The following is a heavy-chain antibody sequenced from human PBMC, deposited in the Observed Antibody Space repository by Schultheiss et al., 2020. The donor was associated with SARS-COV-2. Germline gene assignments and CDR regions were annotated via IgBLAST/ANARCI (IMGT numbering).Heavy chain of an antibody. CDR2: ISWNSGSI. J-gene: IGHJ3*02. Sequence: GGSLRLSCAASGFTFSSYAMSWVRQAPGKGLEWVSGISWNSGSIGYADSVKGRFTISRDNAKNSLYLQMNSLRAEDTAVYYCARDPPYSGYAFDIWGQGTMVTVSS. V-gene: IGHV3-20*04. CDR3: ARDPPYSGYAFDI. CDR1: GFTFSSYA. D-gene: IGHD1-26*01.